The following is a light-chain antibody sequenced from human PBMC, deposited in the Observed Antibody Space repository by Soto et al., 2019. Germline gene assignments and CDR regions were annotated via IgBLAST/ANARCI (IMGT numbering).Light chain of an antibody. V-gene: IGKV1-5*03. CDR1: QSISSW. CDR3: QHYNRYSEA. Sequence: DIQLTQCPSTLYASVGYRVTLPWRASQSISSWLAWYQQRPGKAPKVLIYEASIFESGVPSRFSGSGAGTHFTRTISSLQPDDFETYYCQHYNRYSEAFGQGTKVDIK. CDR2: EAS. J-gene: IGKJ1*01.